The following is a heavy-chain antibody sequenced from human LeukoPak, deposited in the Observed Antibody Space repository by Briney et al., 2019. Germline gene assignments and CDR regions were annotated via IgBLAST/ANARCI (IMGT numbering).Heavy chain of an antibody. CDR2: IYYSGST. CDR1: GGSISSGGYY. CDR3: ARAKSTYGVYRRFDP. J-gene: IGHJ5*02. Sequence: SQTLSLTCTVSGGSISSGGYYWSWIRQHPGKGLEWIGYIYYSGSTYYNPSLKSRVTISVDTSKNQFSLKLSSVTAADTAVYYCARAKSTYGVYRRFDPWGQGTLVTVSS. D-gene: IGHD4-17*01. V-gene: IGHV4-31*03.